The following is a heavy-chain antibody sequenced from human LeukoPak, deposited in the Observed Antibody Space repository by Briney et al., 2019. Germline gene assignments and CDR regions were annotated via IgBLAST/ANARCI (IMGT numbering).Heavy chain of an antibody. CDR3: AKMSVWGSYRLLPIY. V-gene: IGHV3-11*01. CDR2: ISSSGSTI. J-gene: IGHJ4*02. CDR1: GFTFSDYY. Sequence: PGGSLRLSCAASGFTFSDYYMSWIRQAPGKGLEWVSYISSSGSTIYYADSVKGRFTISRDNSKNTLYLQMNSLRAEDTAVYYCAKMSVWGSYRLLPIYWGQGTLVTVSS. D-gene: IGHD3-16*02.